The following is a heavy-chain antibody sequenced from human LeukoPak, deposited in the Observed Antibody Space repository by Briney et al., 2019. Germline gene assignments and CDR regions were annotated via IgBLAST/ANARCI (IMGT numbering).Heavy chain of an antibody. V-gene: IGHV4-39*01. D-gene: IGHD6-19*01. CDR1: GGSISSSSYY. CDR3: AMPGIAVAGTPFDY. CDR2: IYYSGST. J-gene: IGHJ4*02. Sequence: SETLSHTCTVSGGSISSSSYYWGWIRQPPGKGLAWIGSIYYSGSTYYNPSLKSRVTISVDTSKNQFSLKLSSVTAADTAVYYCAMPGIAVAGTPFDYWGQGTLVTVSS.